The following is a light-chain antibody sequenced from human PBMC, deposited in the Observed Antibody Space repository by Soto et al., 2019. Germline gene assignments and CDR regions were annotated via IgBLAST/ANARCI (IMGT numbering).Light chain of an antibody. Sequence: QSVLTQPPSVSGAPGQRIIISCTGSSSNIGAGFDVHWYQHLPGTAPKLLVYDNDNRPSGLPARFSDSRSGTSASLAITSLQADDETDYYCQSYDHSLSGVVFGGGTKLTVL. J-gene: IGLJ2*01. CDR2: DND. V-gene: IGLV1-40*01. CDR1: SSNIGAGFD. CDR3: QSYDHSLSGVV.